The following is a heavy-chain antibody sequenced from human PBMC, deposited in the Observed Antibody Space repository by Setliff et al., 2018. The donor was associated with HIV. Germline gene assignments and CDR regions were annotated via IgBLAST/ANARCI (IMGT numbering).Heavy chain of an antibody. V-gene: IGHV1-69*13. CDR3: ASRKSVGVPDYGGNSEDY. CDR1: GYTFIDHY. D-gene: IGHD4-17*01. Sequence: ASVKVSCKLSGYTFIDHYIHWVQQAPGQGLEWMGGIIPIFGTANYAQKFQGRVTITADGSTSTAYMELSSLRSEDTAVYYCASRKSVGVPDYGGNSEDYWGQGTLVTVSS. CDR2: IIPIFGTA. J-gene: IGHJ4*02.